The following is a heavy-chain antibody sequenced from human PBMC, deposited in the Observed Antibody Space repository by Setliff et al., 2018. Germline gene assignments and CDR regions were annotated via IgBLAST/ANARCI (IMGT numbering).Heavy chain of an antibody. CDR2: TSSSGRST. CDR1: GLTFSNYA. CDR3: AKVNNRFWSGYYPYYYAMDV. V-gene: IGHV3-23*01. D-gene: IGHD3-3*01. J-gene: IGHJ6*02. Sequence: PGGSLRLSCAASGLTFSNYAMSWVRQAPGKGLEWISATSSSGRSTYYADSVKGRFTISRDNSKNVLYLQMNSLRAEDTAVYYCAKVNNRFWSGYYPYYYAMDVWGQGTTVTVSS.